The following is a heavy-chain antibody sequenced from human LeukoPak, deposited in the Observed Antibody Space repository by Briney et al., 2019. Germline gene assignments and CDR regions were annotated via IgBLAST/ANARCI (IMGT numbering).Heavy chain of an antibody. V-gene: IGHV3-23*01. Sequence: GGSLRLSCAASGFTFSSYAMSWVRQAPGKGLEWVSAISGSGGSTYYADSVKGRFTISRDNAKNSVFLQMTSLRADDTAVYFCARDGAYSSFDYWGQGTRVAVSS. CDR1: GFTFSSYA. CDR2: ISGSGGST. J-gene: IGHJ4*02. D-gene: IGHD4-11*01. CDR3: ARDGAYSSFDY.